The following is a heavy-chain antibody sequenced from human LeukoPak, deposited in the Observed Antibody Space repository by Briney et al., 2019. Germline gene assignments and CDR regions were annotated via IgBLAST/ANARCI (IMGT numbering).Heavy chain of an antibody. CDR3: AREADGDYFRGEFGY. CDR1: GYTFTSYY. CDR2: VNPSGGST. V-gene: IGHV1-46*01. D-gene: IGHD4-17*01. Sequence: GASVKVSCKASGYTFTSYYMHWVRQAPGQGLEWMGIVNPSGGSTSYAQKFQGRVTMTRDTSTSTVYMELSSLRSEDTAVYYCAREADGDYFRGEFGYWGQGTLVTVSS. J-gene: IGHJ4*02.